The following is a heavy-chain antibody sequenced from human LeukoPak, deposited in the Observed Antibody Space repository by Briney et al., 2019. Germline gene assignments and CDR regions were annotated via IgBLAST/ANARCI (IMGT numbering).Heavy chain of an antibody. V-gene: IGHV4-39*01. J-gene: IGHJ4*02. D-gene: IGHD3-10*01. Sequence: KSSETLSLTCTVSGGSISSSNHYWGWIRQPPGKGLEWIGSIYYSGSTHYYPSLKSRVTISVDTSKNQFSLKVSSVTAADTAVYYCARRYYGSSSFDYWGQGTLVTVSS. CDR1: GGSISSSNHY. CDR2: IYYSGST. CDR3: ARRYYGSSSFDY.